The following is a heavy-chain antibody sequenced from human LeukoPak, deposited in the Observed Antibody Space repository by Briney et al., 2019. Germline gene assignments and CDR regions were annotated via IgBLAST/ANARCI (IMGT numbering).Heavy chain of an antibody. CDR2: IDPSDSYT. D-gene: IGHD3-9*01. CDR3: GTGRDISLFDP. J-gene: IGHJ5*02. CDR1: GYSSTSCW. V-gene: IGHV5-10-1*01. Sequence: GESLKISCKGSGYSSTSCWISWGRQMPGKGGEWKWRIDPSDSYTNYSPSFQGHVTISANKSISTAYLQWSSLKASDTAVYYCGTGRDISLFDPWGQGTLVTVSS.